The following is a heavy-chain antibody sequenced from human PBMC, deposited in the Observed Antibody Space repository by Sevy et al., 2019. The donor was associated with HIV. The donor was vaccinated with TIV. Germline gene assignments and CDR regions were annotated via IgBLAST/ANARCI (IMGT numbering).Heavy chain of an antibody. D-gene: IGHD1-26*01. Sequence: ASVKVSCKASGGTFSSYAISWVRQAPGQGLEWMGGIIPIFGTANYAQKFQGRVTITADESTSTAYMELSSLRSENTGVYYCARGGGSYYVPYYYYGMDVWGQGTTVTVSS. CDR2: IIPIFGTA. V-gene: IGHV1-69*13. CDR3: ARGGGSYYVPYYYYGMDV. CDR1: GGTFSSYA. J-gene: IGHJ6*02.